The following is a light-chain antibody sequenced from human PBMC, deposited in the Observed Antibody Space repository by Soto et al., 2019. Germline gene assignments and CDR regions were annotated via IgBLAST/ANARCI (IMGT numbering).Light chain of an antibody. CDR1: QSIGSW. V-gene: IGKV1-5*03. Sequence: DIQMTQSPSTLSASVGDRVTITCRASQSIGSWLAWFQQKAGKAPKLLIYYVSGLESGVPSRFSGSGSGTEFTLTISSLQPDDFATYYVQQYNTNPWTCGQGTNVEIK. J-gene: IGKJ1*01. CDR2: YVS. CDR3: QQYNTNPWT.